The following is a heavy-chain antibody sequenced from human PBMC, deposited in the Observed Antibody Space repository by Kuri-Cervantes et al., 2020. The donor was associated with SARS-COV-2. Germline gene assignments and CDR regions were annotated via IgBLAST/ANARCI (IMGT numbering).Heavy chain of an antibody. Sequence: GGSLRLSCAASGFTFSSYGMHWVRQAPGKGLEWVANIKQDGSEKYYVDSVKGRFTISRDNAKNSLYLQMNSLRAEDTAVYYCARDRELGTRGTNWFDPWGQGTLVTVSS. J-gene: IGHJ5*02. D-gene: IGHD7-27*01. CDR3: ARDRELGTRGTNWFDP. CDR1: GFTFSSYG. V-gene: IGHV3-7*01. CDR2: IKQDGSEK.